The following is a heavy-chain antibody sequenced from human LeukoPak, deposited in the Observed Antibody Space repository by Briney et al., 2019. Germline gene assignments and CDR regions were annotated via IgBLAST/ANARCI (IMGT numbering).Heavy chain of an antibody. CDR2: IHYSGST. V-gene: IGHV4-59*01. CDR1: GGSISSYY. J-gene: IGHJ4*02. Sequence: SETLSRTCTVSGGSISSYYWSWLRQPPGQGLEGIGYIHYSGSTNYNPSLKSRVTIWVDTSKNQFSLKLSLVTAADTAVYYCAGGWFGELLGGYWGQGTLVTVSS. D-gene: IGHD3-10*01. CDR3: AGGWFGELLGGY.